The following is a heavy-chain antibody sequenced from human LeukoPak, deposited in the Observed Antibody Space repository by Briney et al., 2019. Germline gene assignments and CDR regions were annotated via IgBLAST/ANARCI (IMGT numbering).Heavy chain of an antibody. Sequence: ASVKVSCKASGYTFTNSYIHWVRQAPGQGLEWMGSMNPKSGGTKYAQKFQGRVSMTRDTSISTAYMELASLTSDDTAVYYCARAGGRSWFDPWGQGTLVTVSS. CDR3: ARAGGRSWFDP. D-gene: IGHD1-26*01. CDR2: MNPKSGGT. J-gene: IGHJ5*02. CDR1: GYTFTNSY. V-gene: IGHV1-2*02.